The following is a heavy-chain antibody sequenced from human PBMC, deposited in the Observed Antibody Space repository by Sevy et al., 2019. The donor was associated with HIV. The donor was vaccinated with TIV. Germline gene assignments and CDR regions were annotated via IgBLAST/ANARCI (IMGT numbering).Heavy chain of an antibody. V-gene: IGHV3-72*01. CDR2: IRNKANSYTT. Sequence: GEPLKISCAASGFTFSDYYMDWVRQAPGKGLEWVGRIRNKANSYTTEFAASVKGRFTISRDDSKNSLYLQMHSLKTDDTALYYCARVMRRILWWSLDSWGQGTLVTVSS. CDR3: ARVMRRILWWSLDS. CDR1: GFTFSDYY. D-gene: IGHD2-21*01. J-gene: IGHJ4*02.